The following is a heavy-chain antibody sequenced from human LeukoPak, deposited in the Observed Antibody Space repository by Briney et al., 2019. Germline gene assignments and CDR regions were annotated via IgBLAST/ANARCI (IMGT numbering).Heavy chain of an antibody. D-gene: IGHD3-22*01. Sequence: GGSLRLSCAASGFTFSSYWMSWVRQAPGKGLEWVANIKQDGSEKYYVDSVKGRFTISRDNAKNSLYLQMNSLRAEDTAVYYCAREFLYYYDTGAFDIWGQGTMVTVSS. CDR2: IKQDGSEK. V-gene: IGHV3-7*01. CDR3: AREFLYYYDTGAFDI. CDR1: GFTFSSYW. J-gene: IGHJ3*02.